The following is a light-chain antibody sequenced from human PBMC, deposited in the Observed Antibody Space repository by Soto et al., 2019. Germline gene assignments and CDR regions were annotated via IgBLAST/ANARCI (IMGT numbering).Light chain of an antibody. CDR2: GAS. CDR1: QSVSSN. V-gene: IGKV3-15*01. J-gene: IGKJ2*01. CDR3: QQYNNWPLSYA. Sequence: EIVMTQSPATLSVSPGERATLSCRASQSVSSNLAWYQQKPGQAPRLLIYGASTRATGIPASFSGSGSGTEFTRTISSLQSEDFAVYYCQQYNNWPLSYAFGQGTKLEIK.